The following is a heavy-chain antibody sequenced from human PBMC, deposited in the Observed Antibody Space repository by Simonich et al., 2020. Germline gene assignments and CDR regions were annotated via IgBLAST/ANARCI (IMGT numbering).Heavy chain of an antibody. V-gene: IGHV4-59*08. J-gene: IGHJ4*02. CDR1: GGSISIYY. CDR2: IYYSGST. Sequence: QVQLQESGPGLVKPSETLSLTCTVSGGSISIYYWSWIRQPPGKGLEWIGYIYYSGSTNYNPSLKSRVTISVDTSKNQFSLKLSSVTAADTAVYYCARLPDYWGQGTLVTVSS. CDR3: ARLPDY.